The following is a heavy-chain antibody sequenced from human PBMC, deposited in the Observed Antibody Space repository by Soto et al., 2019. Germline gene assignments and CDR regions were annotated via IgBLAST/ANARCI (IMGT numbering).Heavy chain of an antibody. CDR2: IYSGGST. CDR1: GLTVSSNY. J-gene: IGHJ4*02. D-gene: IGHD4-17*01. V-gene: IGHV3-66*01. CDR3: ARDKDYHFDY. Sequence: RLPFGASGLTVSSNYICRVRQAPGKGLEWVSVIYSGGSTYYADSVKGRFTISRDNSKNTLYLQMNSLRAEDTAVYYCARDKDYHFDYWGQGTLVTVS.